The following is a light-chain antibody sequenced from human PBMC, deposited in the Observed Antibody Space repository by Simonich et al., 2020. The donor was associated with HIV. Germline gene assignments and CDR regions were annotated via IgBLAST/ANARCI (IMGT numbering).Light chain of an antibody. CDR2: GAS. V-gene: IGKV3-15*01. CDR3: QQYNNWPTWT. CDR1: QSLSSN. J-gene: IGKJ1*01. Sequence: EILMTQSPATLSVSPGERATLSCRASQSLSSNLAWYQQKPGQAPRLLIYGASTRATGIPARFSGSGSGTEFTLTISSLQSEDFAVYFCQQYNNWPTWTFGQGTKVEIK.